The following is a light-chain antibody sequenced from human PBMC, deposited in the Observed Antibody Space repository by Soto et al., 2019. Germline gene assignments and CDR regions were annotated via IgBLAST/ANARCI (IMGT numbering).Light chain of an antibody. CDR3: QQYGTLPWT. CDR2: GAS. Sequence: EIVLTQSPGTLSLSPGERATLSCRASQSVISSYLAWYQQKPGQAPRLLMYGASSRATGIPDRFSGSGSGTDFTLTISSLEPEDFAVFYCQQYGTLPWTFGQGTKVEIK. V-gene: IGKV3-20*01. J-gene: IGKJ1*01. CDR1: QSVISSY.